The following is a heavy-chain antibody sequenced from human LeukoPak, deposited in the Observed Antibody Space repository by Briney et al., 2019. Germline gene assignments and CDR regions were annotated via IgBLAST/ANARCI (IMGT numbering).Heavy chain of an antibody. D-gene: IGHD5-24*01. Sequence: GGSLRLSCTASGFTFNTSGMHWVRQAPGKGLEWVGSSAVHADSVKGRFTISRDNSKNMPFVQMNNLRVEDTAVYFCARRDGRYFENWGQGTLVTVSS. CDR3: ARRDGRYFEN. V-gene: IGHV3-23*01. J-gene: IGHJ4*02. CDR2: SSA. CDR1: GFTFNTSG.